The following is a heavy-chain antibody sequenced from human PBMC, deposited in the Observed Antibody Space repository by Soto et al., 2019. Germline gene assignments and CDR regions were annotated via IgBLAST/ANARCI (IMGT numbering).Heavy chain of an antibody. D-gene: IGHD6-13*01. J-gene: IGHJ4*02. CDR3: ARDSSSWHFDY. CDR2: IWYDGSNK. V-gene: IGHV3-33*01. Sequence: GGSLRLSCAASGFTFSSYGMHWVRQAPGKGLEWVAVIWYDGSNKYYADSVKGRFTISRDNSKNTLYLQMNSLRAEDKAVDYCARDSSSWHFDYWGQGTLVTVSS. CDR1: GFTFSSYG.